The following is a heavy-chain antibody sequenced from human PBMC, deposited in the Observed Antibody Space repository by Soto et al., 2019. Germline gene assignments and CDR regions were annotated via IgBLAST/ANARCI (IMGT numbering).Heavy chain of an antibody. CDR1: GFPINVTY. J-gene: IGHJ2*01. CDR3: ARTAEGDTPRTHWYFDL. D-gene: IGHD6-25*01. Sequence: GGSLRLSCAASGFPINVTYLSWVRQAPGKGLEWLSVLYADGSTYYIDSVKGRFRISRDNAKNTLYLQMDNLRADDTTMYFCARTAEGDTPRTHWYFDLWGRGTPVTVSS. CDR2: LYADGST. V-gene: IGHV3-53*01.